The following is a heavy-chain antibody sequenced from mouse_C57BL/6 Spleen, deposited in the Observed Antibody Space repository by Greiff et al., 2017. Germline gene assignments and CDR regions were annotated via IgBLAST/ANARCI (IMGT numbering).Heavy chain of an antibody. V-gene: IGHV1-80*01. J-gene: IGHJ2*01. CDR2: IYPGDGDT. Sequence: VQLQQSGAELVKPGASVKISCKASGYAFSSYWMNWVKQRPGKGLEWIGQIYPGDGDTNYNGKFKGKATLTADKSSSTAYMQLSSLTSEDSAVYFCARTITTVVATRGHFDYWGQGTTLTVSS. CDR3: ARTITTVVATRGHFDY. D-gene: IGHD1-1*01. CDR1: GYAFSSYW.